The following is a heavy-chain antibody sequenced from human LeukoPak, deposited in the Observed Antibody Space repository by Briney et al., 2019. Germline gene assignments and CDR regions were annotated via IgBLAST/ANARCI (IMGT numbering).Heavy chain of an antibody. CDR2: ISYDGSNK. CDR1: GFTFSSYG. D-gene: IGHD6-13*01. Sequence: PGGSLRLSCAASGFTFSSYGMHWVRQAPGKGLEWVAVISYDGSNKYYADSVKGRFTISRDSSKNTLYLQMNSLRAEDTAVYYCAKDQYSSSWNQIDYWGQGTLVTVSS. J-gene: IGHJ4*02. CDR3: AKDQYSSSWNQIDY. V-gene: IGHV3-30*18.